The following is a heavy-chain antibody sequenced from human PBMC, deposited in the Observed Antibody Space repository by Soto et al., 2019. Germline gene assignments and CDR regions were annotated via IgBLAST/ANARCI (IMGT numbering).Heavy chain of an antibody. CDR2: ISWNSGSI. D-gene: IGHD5-18*01. Sequence: PGGSLRLSCAASGFTFDDYAMHWVRQAPGKGLEWVSGISWNSGSIGYADSVKGRFTISRDNAKNSLYLQVNSLRAEDTALYYCASQMEYSYGSRGIDYWGQGTLVSVSS. CDR3: ASQMEYSYGSRGIDY. V-gene: IGHV3-9*01. CDR1: GFTFDDYA. J-gene: IGHJ4*02.